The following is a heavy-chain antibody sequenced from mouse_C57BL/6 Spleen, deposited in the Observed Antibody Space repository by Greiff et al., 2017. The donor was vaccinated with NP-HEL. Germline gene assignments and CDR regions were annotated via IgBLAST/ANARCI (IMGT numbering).Heavy chain of an antibody. CDR3: ARGITTVVKDY. CDR1: GYTFTSYT. Sequence: QVHVKQSGAELARPGASVKMSCKASGYTFTSYTMHWVKQRPGQGLEWIGYINPSSGYTKYNQKFKDKATLTADKSSSTAYMQLSSLTSEDSAVYYCARGITTVVKDYWGQGTTLTVSS. J-gene: IGHJ2*01. V-gene: IGHV1-4*01. CDR2: INPSSGYT. D-gene: IGHD1-1*01.